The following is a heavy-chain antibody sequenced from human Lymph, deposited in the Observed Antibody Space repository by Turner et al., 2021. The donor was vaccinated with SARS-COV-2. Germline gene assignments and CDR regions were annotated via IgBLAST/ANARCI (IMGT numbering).Heavy chain of an antibody. J-gene: IGHJ3*02. Sequence: QVQLQESGPGLVKPSQTLSLTCTVSGGSISSGGYYWSWIRQHPGKGLEWIGYSYYSGSTYYNPSLKSRVTISGDTSKNQFSLKLSSVTAADTAVYYCARGPITMFRGALWSFDIWGQGTMVTVSS. CDR2: SYYSGST. D-gene: IGHD3-10*01. V-gene: IGHV4-31*03. CDR3: ARGPITMFRGALWSFDI. CDR1: GGSISSGGYY.